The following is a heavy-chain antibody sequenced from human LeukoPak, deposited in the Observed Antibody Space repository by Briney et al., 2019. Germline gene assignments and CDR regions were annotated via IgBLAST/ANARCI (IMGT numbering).Heavy chain of an antibody. J-gene: IGHJ4*02. CDR2: INSDGSST. CDR3: ARSVSFGDSEFDY. V-gene: IGHV3-74*01. D-gene: IGHD3-10*01. Sequence: GGSLRLSCAASGFTFSSYWMHWVRQAPGEGLVWVSRINSDGSSTSYADSVKGRFTISRDNAKNTLYLQMNSLRAEDTAVYYCARSVSFGDSEFDYWGQGTLVTVSS. CDR1: GFTFSSYW.